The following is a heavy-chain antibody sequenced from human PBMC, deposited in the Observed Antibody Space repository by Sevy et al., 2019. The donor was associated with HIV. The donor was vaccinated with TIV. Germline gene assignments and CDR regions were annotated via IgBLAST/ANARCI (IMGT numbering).Heavy chain of an antibody. CDR3: ARAPYCGGDCYFLDY. J-gene: IGHJ4*02. CDR2: ISYDGSNK. V-gene: IGHV3-30*04. D-gene: IGHD2-21*02. CDR1: GFTFSSYA. Sequence: GGSLRLSCAASGFTFSSYAMHWVRQAPGKGLEWVAVISYDGSNKYYADSVKGRFTISRDNSKNTLYLQMNSLRAGDTAVYYCARAPYCGGDCYFLDYWGQGTLVTVSS.